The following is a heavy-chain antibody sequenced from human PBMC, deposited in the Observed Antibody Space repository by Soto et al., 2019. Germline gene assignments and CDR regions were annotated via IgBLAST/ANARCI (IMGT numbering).Heavy chain of an antibody. Sequence: EVQLLESGGGLVQPGGSLRLSCAASGFTFRTYAMSWVRQAPGEGLEWVSGIFGSGGGISYADSVKGRFSISRDNSNNTLYLQMHSLRAEDTAVYYCAKDHQPDGRWNFDHWGQGTLVTVSS. CDR1: GFTFRTYA. CDR3: AKDHQPDGRWNFDH. V-gene: IGHV3-23*01. J-gene: IGHJ4*02. CDR2: IFGSGGGI. D-gene: IGHD2-8*01.